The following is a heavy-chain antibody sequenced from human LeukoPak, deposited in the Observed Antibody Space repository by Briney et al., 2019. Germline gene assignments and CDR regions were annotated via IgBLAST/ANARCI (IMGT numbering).Heavy chain of an antibody. D-gene: IGHD6-19*01. V-gene: IGHV4-34*01. CDR2: INHSGST. CDR3: ARAVAYYFDY. CDR1: GGSFSGYY. Sequence: SETLSLTCAVYGGSFSGYYWSWIRQPPGKGLEWIGEINHSGSTNYNPSLKSRVTISVDTSKNQFSLKLSSVTAADTAVYYCARAVAYYFDYWGQRTLVTVSS. J-gene: IGHJ4*02.